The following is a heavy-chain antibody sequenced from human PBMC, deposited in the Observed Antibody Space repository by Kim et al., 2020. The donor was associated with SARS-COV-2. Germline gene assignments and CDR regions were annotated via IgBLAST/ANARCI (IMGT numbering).Heavy chain of an antibody. Sequence: SETLSLTCAVYGGSFSGYYWSWIRQPPGKGLEWIGEINHSGSTNYNPSLKSRVTISVDTSKNQFSLKLSSVTAADTAVYYCARGYSSSWYPRFGYYYGM. CDR3: ARGYSSSWYPRFGYYYGM. V-gene: IGHV4-34*01. J-gene: IGHJ6*01. D-gene: IGHD6-13*01. CDR2: INHSGST. CDR1: GGSFSGYY.